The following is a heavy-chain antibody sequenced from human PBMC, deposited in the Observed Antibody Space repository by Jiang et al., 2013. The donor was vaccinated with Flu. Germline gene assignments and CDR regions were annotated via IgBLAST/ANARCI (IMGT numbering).Heavy chain of an antibody. J-gene: IGHJ4*02. CDR3: AKDSFGTTGTFDY. CDR2: ISGSGGST. V-gene: IGHV3-23*01. D-gene: IGHD1-1*01. Sequence: EWVSAISGSGGSTYYADSVKGRFTISRDNSKNTLYLQMNSLRAEDTAVYYCAKDSFGTTGTFDYWGQGTLVTVSS.